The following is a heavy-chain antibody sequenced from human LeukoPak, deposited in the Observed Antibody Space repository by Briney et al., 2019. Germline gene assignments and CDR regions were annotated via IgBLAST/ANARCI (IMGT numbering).Heavy chain of an antibody. V-gene: IGHV4-59*08. CDR1: GGSISSYY. CDR3: ARVAARLNWFDP. J-gene: IGHJ5*02. D-gene: IGHD6-6*01. Sequence: SETLSLTCTVSGGSISSYYWSWIRQPPGKGLEWIGYIYYSGSTYYNPSLKSRVTISVGTSKNQFSLKLSSVTAADTAVYYCARVAARLNWFDPWGQGTLVTVSS. CDR2: IYYSGST.